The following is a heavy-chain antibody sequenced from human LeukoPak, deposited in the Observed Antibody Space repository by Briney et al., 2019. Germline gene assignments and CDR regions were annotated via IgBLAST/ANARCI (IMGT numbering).Heavy chain of an antibody. Sequence: ASVNVSCKASGGTFSSYAISWVRQAPGQGLEWMGGIIPIFGTANYAQKFQGRVTITADESTSTAYMELSSLRSEDTAGYYCARDPVIVGAKLSYYYYYMDVWGKGTTVTVSS. CDR2: IIPIFGTA. CDR3: ARDPVIVGAKLSYYYYYMDV. D-gene: IGHD1-26*01. V-gene: IGHV1-69*13. CDR1: GGTFSSYA. J-gene: IGHJ6*03.